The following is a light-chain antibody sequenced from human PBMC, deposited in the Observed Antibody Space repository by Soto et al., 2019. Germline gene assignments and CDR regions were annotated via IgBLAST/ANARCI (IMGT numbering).Light chain of an antibody. Sequence: DIQMTQSPSSLSASVGDRATITCRASQRISSYLNWYQQKPGKAPKLLIYAASNLQSGVPSRFAGSGSGTDFTLTISXLQPEDFATYYCQQSFRTPLTFGGGTKVDIK. CDR2: AAS. V-gene: IGKV1-39*01. CDR1: QRISSY. J-gene: IGKJ4*01. CDR3: QQSFRTPLT.